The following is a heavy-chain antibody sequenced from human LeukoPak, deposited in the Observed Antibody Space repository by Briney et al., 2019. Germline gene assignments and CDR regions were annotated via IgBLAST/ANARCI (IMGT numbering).Heavy chain of an antibody. V-gene: IGHV3-33*06. Sequence: HPGGSLRLSCAASGFTFSSYGMHWVRQAPGKGLEWVAVIWYDESNKYYADSVKGRFTISRDNSKNTVYLQMNSLSAEDTAVYYCAKGSSDYGDYIHYWGQGAQVIVSS. D-gene: IGHD4-17*01. CDR2: IWYDESNK. CDR1: GFTFSSYG. J-gene: IGHJ4*02. CDR3: AKGSSDYGDYIHY.